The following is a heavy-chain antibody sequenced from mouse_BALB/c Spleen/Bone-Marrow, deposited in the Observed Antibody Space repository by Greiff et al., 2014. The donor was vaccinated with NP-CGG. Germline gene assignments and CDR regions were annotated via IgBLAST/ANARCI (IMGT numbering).Heavy chain of an antibody. D-gene: IGHD2-14*01. J-gene: IGHJ2*01. V-gene: IGHV1S130*01. CDR3: ARRHRYAYNLDY. CDR1: GYTFTNSW. Sequence: QVQLQQSGSVLVRPGASVKVSCKASGYTFTNSWMHWAKQRPGQGLEWIGEIHPNSGNTNYNEKFKGKATLTVDTSSSTAYVDLSSLTSEDSAVYYCARRHRYAYNLDYWGQGTTLTVSS. CDR2: IHPNSGNT.